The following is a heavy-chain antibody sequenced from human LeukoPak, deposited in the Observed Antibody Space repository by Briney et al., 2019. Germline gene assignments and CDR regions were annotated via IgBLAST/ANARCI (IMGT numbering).Heavy chain of an antibody. V-gene: IGHV1-69*04. J-gene: IGHJ4*02. CDR3: AREPLGYSYGYRSY. Sequence: ASVKVSCKASGGTFSSYTISWVRQAPGQGLEWMGRIIPTLGIANYAQKFQGRVTITADKSTSTAYMELSSLRSEDTAVYYCAREPLGYSYGYRSYWGQGTLVTVSS. D-gene: IGHD5-18*01. CDR2: IIPTLGIA. CDR1: GGTFSSYT.